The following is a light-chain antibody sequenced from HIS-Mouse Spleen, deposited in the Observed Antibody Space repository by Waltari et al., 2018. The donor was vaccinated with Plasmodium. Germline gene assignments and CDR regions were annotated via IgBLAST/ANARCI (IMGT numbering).Light chain of an antibody. V-gene: IGKV3-15*01. CDR2: AAS. CDR3: QQYNNWSFT. Sequence: EIVMTHSPATLSVSPGERATLSCRASQRIRSDLAWYQQKPGQAPRLLIYAASTRATGIPARFSGSGSGTEFTLTISSLQSEDFAVYYCQQYNNWSFTFGPGTKVDIK. CDR1: QRIRSD. J-gene: IGKJ3*01.